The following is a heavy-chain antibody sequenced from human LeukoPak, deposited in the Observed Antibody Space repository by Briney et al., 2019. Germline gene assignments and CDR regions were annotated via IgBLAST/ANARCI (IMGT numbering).Heavy chain of an antibody. D-gene: IGHD2-2*02. J-gene: IGHJ4*02. Sequence: GESLKISCKGSGYSFTSYWIGWVRQMPGKGLEWMGIIYPGDSVTRYSPSFQGQVTISADKSISTAYLQWSSLKASDTAMYYCARHYCSSTSCYNYFDYWGQGTLVTVSS. CDR1: GYSFTSYW. CDR2: IYPGDSVT. V-gene: IGHV5-51*01. CDR3: ARHYCSSTSCYNYFDY.